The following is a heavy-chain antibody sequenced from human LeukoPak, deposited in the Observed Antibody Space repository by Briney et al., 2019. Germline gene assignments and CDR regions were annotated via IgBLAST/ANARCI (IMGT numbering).Heavy chain of an antibody. D-gene: IGHD2-2*01. J-gene: IGHJ6*03. CDR3: ARQYCSSTSCYPAYYYYYMDV. CDR1: GFTFGSYS. CDR2: ISSSSYI. V-gene: IGHV3-21*01. Sequence: GGSLRLSCAASGFTFGSYSMDWVRQAPGKGLEWVSSISSSSYIYYADSVKGRFTISRDNAKNSLYLQMNSLRAEDTAVYYCARQYCSSTSCYPAYYYYYMDVWGKGTTVTVSS.